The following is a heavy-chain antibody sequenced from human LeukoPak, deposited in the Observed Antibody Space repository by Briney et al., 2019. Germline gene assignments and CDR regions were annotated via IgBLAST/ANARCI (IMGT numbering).Heavy chain of an antibody. CDR3: ARSRVPAAIRSFFDY. CDR2: ISYDGSNK. J-gene: IGHJ4*02. Sequence: GGSLRLSCAASGFTFSSHAMHWVRQAPGKGLEWVAVISYDGSNKYYADSVKGRFTISRDNSKNTLYLQMNSLRAEDTAVYYCARSRVPAAIRSFFDYWGQGTLVTVSS. D-gene: IGHD2-2*01. V-gene: IGHV3-30-3*01. CDR1: GFTFSSHA.